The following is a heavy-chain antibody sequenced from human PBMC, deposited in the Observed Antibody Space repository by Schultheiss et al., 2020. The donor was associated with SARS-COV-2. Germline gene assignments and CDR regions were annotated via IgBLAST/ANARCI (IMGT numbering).Heavy chain of an antibody. CDR2: INHSGST. CDR3: ARGGAAARDFDY. J-gene: IGHJ4*02. CDR1: GFTVSSNY. Sequence: GSLRLSCAASGFTVSSNYMSWVRQPPGKGLEWIGEINHSGSTNYNPSLKSRVTISVDTSKNQFSLKLSSVTAADTAVYYCARGGAAARDFDYWGQGTLVTVSS. D-gene: IGHD6-13*01. V-gene: IGHV4-34*01.